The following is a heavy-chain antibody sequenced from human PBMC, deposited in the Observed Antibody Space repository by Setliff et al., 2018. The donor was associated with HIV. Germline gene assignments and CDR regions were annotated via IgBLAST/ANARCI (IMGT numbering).Heavy chain of an antibody. V-gene: IGHV4-4*08. CDR3: ARVHRPYRASGFDNSNFYYMDV. Sequence: ETLSLTCTVSGDFVSSSYWSWIRQAPGKGLEWIGYVYTTLSTNYNPSLKSRVAISVDTSKNQVSLKLTSVTAADTAVYYCARVHRPYRASGFDNSNFYYMDVWGEGTTVTVSS. J-gene: IGHJ6*03. CDR2: VYTTLST. D-gene: IGHD1-20*01. CDR1: GDFVSSSY.